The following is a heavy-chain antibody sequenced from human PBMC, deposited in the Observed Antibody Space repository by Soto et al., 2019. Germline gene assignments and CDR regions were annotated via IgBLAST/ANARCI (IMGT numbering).Heavy chain of an antibody. CDR3: ALYGSGSYYNPWYYYGMDV. J-gene: IGHJ6*02. V-gene: IGHV3-23*01. CDR2: ISGSGGST. D-gene: IGHD3-10*01. CDR1: GFTFSSYA. Sequence: PGGSLRLSCAASGFTFSSYAMSWVRQAPGKGLEWVSAISGSGGSTYYADSVRGRFTISRDNSKNTLYLQMNSLRAEDTAVYYCALYGSGSYYNPWYYYGMDVWGQGTTVTVSS.